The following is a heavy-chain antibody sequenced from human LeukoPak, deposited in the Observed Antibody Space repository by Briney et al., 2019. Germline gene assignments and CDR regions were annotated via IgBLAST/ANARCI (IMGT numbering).Heavy chain of an antibody. J-gene: IGHJ6*03. V-gene: IGHV4-39*01. CDR2: IYYSGST. CDR1: GGSISSSSYY. CDR3: ATQAYYYYYMDV. Sequence: SETLSLTCTVSGGSISSSSYYWGWIRQPPGKGLGWIWSIYYSGSTYYNPSLKSRVTISVDTSKNQFSLKLSSVTAADTAVYYCATQAYYYYYMDVWGKGTTVTVSS.